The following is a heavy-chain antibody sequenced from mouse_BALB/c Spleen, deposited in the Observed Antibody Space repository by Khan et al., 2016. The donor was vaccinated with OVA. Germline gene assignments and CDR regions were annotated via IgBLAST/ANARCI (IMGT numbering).Heavy chain of an antibody. J-gene: IGHJ4*01. CDR2: ISYSGST. V-gene: IGHV3-2*02. CDR3: ARRGDDYYGAMDY. CDR1: GYSITSDYA. Sequence: EVKLEESGPGLVKPSQSLSLTCTVTGYSITSDYAWNWIRQFPGNKLEWMGYISYSGSTSYNPSLKSRISITRDTSKNQFFLQLNSVTTEDTATYYCARRGDDYYGAMDYWGQGTSVTVSS. D-gene: IGHD1-1*01.